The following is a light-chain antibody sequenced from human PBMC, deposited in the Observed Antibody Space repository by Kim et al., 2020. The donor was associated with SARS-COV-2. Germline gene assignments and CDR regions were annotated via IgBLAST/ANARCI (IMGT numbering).Light chain of an antibody. CDR2: DAS. J-gene: IGKJ5*01. V-gene: IGKV1-33*01. Sequence: ASVRDRVTITCHASDDITDYVNWYQHTPGKAPKLLILDASNLETGVPSRFSGSGSGTDFRFTISGLQPEDSATYYCQQYSYLPITFGQGTRLEIK. CDR3: QQYSYLPIT. CDR1: DDITDY.